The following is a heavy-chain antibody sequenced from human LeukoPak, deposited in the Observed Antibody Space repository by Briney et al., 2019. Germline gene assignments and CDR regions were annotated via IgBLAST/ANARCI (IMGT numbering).Heavy chain of an antibody. V-gene: IGHV3-7*05. CDR2: IKQDGSET. D-gene: IGHD1-26*01. CDR3: ANALGAHYFDY. CDR1: GFTFSNYW. J-gene: IGHJ4*02. Sequence: GGSLRLSCAASGFTFSNYWMIWVRQAPGKGLEWVANIKQDGSETYYVDSVRGRFSISRDDARNSVYLQMNSLRVEDTAVYYCANALGAHYFDYWGQGTLVTVSS.